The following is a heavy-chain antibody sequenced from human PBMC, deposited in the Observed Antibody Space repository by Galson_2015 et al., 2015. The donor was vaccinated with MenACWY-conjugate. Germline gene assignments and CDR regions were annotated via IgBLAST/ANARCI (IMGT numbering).Heavy chain of an antibody. Sequence: LRLSCAASGFSFSDSALHWVRQASGKGLEWVGRISSKRNNYATTYAASVQGRFTISRDESERTAYLHMNSLKTEDTAIYYCTRQSPLNFDYLGQGVLVTVSS. CDR2: ISSKRNNYAT. V-gene: IGHV3-73*01. CDR1: GFSFSDSA. CDR3: TRQSPLNFDY. D-gene: IGHD2-8*01. J-gene: IGHJ4*02.